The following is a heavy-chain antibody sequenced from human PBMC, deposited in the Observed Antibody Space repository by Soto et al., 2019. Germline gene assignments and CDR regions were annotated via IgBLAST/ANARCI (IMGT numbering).Heavy chain of an antibody. CDR2: ISGSGGST. D-gene: IGHD6-13*01. V-gene: IGHV3-23*01. CDR1: GFTFSSYA. CDR3: AKDEPAAAGNYYGMDV. Sequence: EVQLLESGGGLVQPGGSLRLSCAASGFTFSSYAMSWIRQAPGKGLEWVSAISGSGGSTYYADSVKGRFTISRDNSKNTLYLQMNSLRAEDTAVYYCAKDEPAAAGNYYGMDVWGQGTRVTVSS. J-gene: IGHJ6*02.